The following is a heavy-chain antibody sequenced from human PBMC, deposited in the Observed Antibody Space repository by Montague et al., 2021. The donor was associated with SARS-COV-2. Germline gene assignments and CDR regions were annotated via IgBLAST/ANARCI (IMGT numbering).Heavy chain of an antibody. CDR3: ARLSFVVLCLNLSWFDP. D-gene: IGHD3-16*01. Sequence: SETLSLTCTVSGDSIRSSGYYWSRIRQPPGKGLEWIGRVYYSGSTNYNPSLKSRVTMPVDTSKNQFSLKLRSVTAADTAVYYCARLSFVVLCLNLSWFDPWGQGTLVTVSS. V-gene: IGHV4-39*01. J-gene: IGHJ5*02. CDR2: VYYSGST. CDR1: GDSIRSSGYY.